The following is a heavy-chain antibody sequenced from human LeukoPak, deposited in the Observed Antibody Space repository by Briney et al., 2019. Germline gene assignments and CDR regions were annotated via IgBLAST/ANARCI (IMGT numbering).Heavy chain of an antibody. CDR2: IYYSGST. Sequence: SETLSLTCIVSGGSISSSDYYWGWIRQPPGTGLEWIGSIYYSGSTYYNPSLKSRVTISVDTSKNQFSLKLTFVTTADTAVYYCARALVYCSGGSCTRGHNWFDPWGQGTLVTVSS. V-gene: IGHV4-39*01. D-gene: IGHD2-15*01. CDR1: GGSISSSDYY. CDR3: ARALVYCSGGSCTRGHNWFDP. J-gene: IGHJ5*02.